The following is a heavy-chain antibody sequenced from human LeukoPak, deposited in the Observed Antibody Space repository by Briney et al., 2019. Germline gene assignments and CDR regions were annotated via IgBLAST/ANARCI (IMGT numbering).Heavy chain of an antibody. CDR1: GFTFSTYS. Sequence: GGSLRLSCAASGFTFSTYSMNWVRQAPGRGLERLSYISSTSSTIYYTDSVKGRFTISRDSAKNSVFLQMNSLRAEDTAVYYCARDSIVVGGAFDWWGQGTLITVSS. J-gene: IGHJ4*02. CDR3: ARDSIVVGGAFDW. V-gene: IGHV3-48*01. CDR2: ISSTSSTI. D-gene: IGHD2-2*01.